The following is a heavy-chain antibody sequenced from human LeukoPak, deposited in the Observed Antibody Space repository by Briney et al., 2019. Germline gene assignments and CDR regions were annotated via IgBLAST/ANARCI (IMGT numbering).Heavy chain of an antibody. D-gene: IGHD3-3*01. J-gene: IGHJ4*02. Sequence: GGSLRLSCAASGFTFSSYWMHWVRQAPGKGLVWVSRINSDGSSTSYADSVKGRFTISRDNSKNTLYLQMNSLRAEDTAVYYCAKDPYYDFWSGYYFVLSPVDYWGQGTLVTVSS. CDR1: GFTFSSYW. CDR2: INSDGSST. CDR3: AKDPYYDFWSGYYFVLSPVDY. V-gene: IGHV3-74*01.